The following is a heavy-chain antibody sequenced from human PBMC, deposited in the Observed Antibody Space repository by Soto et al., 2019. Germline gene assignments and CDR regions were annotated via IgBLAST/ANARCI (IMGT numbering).Heavy chain of an antibody. CDR3: ARAPGYDHYHYFGMDV. V-gene: IGHV6-1*01. D-gene: IGHD3-3*01. J-gene: IGHJ6*02. CDR2: TYYRSKWYN. Sequence: QVPLQQSGPGLVKPSQTLSLTCAISGDSVSSNSAAWNWIRQSPSRGLEWLGRTYYRSKWYNDYAGSVNSPITFNPVTSKNQFSLQMDSVTPEDTAVYYCARAPGYDHYHYFGMDVWGQGTTVTVSS. CDR1: GDSVSSNSAA.